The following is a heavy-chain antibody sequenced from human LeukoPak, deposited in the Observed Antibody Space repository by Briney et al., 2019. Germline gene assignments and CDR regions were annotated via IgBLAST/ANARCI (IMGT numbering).Heavy chain of an antibody. CDR3: ARDPPFIIGTTFFDY. J-gene: IGHJ4*02. V-gene: IGHV3-7*01. CDR1: GFTFSSRW. Sequence: PGGSLRLSCAVSGFTFSSRWMSWVRQAPGKGLEWVANIKADGSDKYYVDSVKGRFTISRDNAKNSLYLQMNSLRAEDTAVYYCARDPPFIIGTTFFDYWGQGTLVTVSS. CDR2: IKADGSDK. D-gene: IGHD1-20*01.